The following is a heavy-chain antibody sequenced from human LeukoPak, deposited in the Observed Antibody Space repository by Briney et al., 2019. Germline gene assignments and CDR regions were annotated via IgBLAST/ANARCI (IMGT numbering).Heavy chain of an antibody. V-gene: IGHV3-30*03. Sequence: GGSLRLSCAASGFTFSSYGMHWVRQAPGKGLEWVAVISYDGSNKYYADSVKGRFTISRDNAKNSLYLQMNSLRAEDTAVYYCARGEYYYDSSGYYPLFDYWGQGTLVTVSS. CDR3: ARGEYYYDSSGYYPLFDY. CDR2: ISYDGSNK. D-gene: IGHD3-22*01. J-gene: IGHJ4*02. CDR1: GFTFSSYG.